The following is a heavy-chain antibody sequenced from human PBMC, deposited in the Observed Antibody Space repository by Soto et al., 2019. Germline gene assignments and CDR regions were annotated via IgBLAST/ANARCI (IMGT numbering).Heavy chain of an antibody. CDR3: ARVGRRGGGTERLGYYGMDV. D-gene: IGHD2-15*01. Sequence: QVQLVESGGGLVKPGGSLRLSCAASGFTFSDYYMSWIRQAPGKGLEWVSYISSSSSYTNYADSVKGRFTISGDNAKNSLYLQMNSLRAEDTAVYYCARVGRRGGGTERLGYYGMDVWGQGTTVTVSS. J-gene: IGHJ6*02. CDR1: GFTFSDYY. V-gene: IGHV3-11*05. CDR2: ISSSSSYT.